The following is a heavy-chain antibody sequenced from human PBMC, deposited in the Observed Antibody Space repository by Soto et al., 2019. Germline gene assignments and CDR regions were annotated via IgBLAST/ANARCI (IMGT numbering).Heavy chain of an antibody. J-gene: IGHJ3*02. D-gene: IGHD1-1*01. CDR3: AREPTINDALDI. CDR1: GGSISSGDYY. Sequence: SETLSLTCTVSGGSISSGDYYWSWIRQPPGKGLEWIGYIYYSGSTYYNPSLKSRVTISVDTSKNQFSLKLSSVTAADTAVYYCAREPTINDALDIGGQGTMFTVSS. V-gene: IGHV4-30-4*01. CDR2: IYYSGST.